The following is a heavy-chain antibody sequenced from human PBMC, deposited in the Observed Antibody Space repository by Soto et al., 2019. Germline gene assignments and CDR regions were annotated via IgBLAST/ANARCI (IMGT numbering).Heavy chain of an antibody. CDR2: AYYSGNT. D-gene: IGHD2-8*01. V-gene: IGHV4-39*01. CDR1: GGSISSSGCS. Sequence: SEPLSLTCTVSGGSISSSGCSRGWVRQPPGKGLEWIGCAYYSGNTYYNPSLKSRVTISVDTSGNQFSLRLNSVTAADTAVYYCTKVSSGWFDPWGQGTLVTVSS. CDR3: TKVSSGWFDP. J-gene: IGHJ5*02.